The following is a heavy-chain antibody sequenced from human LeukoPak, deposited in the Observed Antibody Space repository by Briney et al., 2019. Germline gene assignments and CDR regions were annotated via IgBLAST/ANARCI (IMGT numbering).Heavy chain of an antibody. CDR1: GFTFSSYA. CDR3: AREDYYDSSGLLDY. D-gene: IGHD3-22*01. J-gene: IGHJ4*02. V-gene: IGHV3-30-3*01. CDR2: ISYDGSNK. Sequence: PGGSLRLSCAASGFTFSSYAMHWVRQAPGKGLEWVAVISYDGSNKYYADSVKGRFTISRDSSKNTLYLQMNSLRAEDTAVYYCAREDYYDSSGLLDYWGQGTLVTVSS.